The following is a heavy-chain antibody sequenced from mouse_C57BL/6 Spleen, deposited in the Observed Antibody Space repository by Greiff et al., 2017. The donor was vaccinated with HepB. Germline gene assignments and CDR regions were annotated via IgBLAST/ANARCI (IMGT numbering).Heavy chain of an antibody. D-gene: IGHD1-1*01. Sequence: EVQLQQSGPELVKPGASVKMSCKASGYTFTDYNMHWVKQSHGKSLEWIGYINPNNGGTSYNQKFKGKATLTGNKSSSTAYMELRSLTSEDSAVYYCARSLYYYGSSPYWYFDVWGTGTTVTVSS. V-gene: IGHV1-22*01. CDR1: GYTFTDYN. CDR2: INPNNGGT. CDR3: ARSLYYYGSSPYWYFDV. J-gene: IGHJ1*03.